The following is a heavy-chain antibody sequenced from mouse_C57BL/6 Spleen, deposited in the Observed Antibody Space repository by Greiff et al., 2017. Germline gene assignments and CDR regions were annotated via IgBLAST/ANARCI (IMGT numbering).Heavy chain of an antibody. D-gene: IGHD1-1*01. V-gene: IGHV1-9*01. CDR1: GYTFTGYW. CDR3: AGSLITTVVARAMDY. Sequence: VQLVESGAELMKPGASVKLSCKATGYTFTGYWIEWVKQRPGHGLEWIGEILPGSGSTNYNEKFKGKATFTADTSSNPAYMQLSSLTTEDSAIYYCAGSLITTVVARAMDYWGQGTSVTVSS. CDR2: ILPGSGST. J-gene: IGHJ4*01.